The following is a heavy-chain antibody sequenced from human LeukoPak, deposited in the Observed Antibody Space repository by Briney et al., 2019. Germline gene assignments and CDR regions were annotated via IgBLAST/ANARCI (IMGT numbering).Heavy chain of an antibody. D-gene: IGHD6-13*01. CDR3: ARDRRYSTTWSDGNWFDP. CDR1: GFTLSTYK. CDR2: ISTSGSTM. J-gene: IGHJ5*02. V-gene: IGHV3-11*04. Sequence: GGSLSLSCPASGFTLSTYKMSWIPQAPGRGLEGVSYISTSGSTMYYADSVKGRFTISRDNAKNSLYLQMNSLRAEDTAVYYCARDRRYSTTWSDGNWFDPWGQGTLVTVSS.